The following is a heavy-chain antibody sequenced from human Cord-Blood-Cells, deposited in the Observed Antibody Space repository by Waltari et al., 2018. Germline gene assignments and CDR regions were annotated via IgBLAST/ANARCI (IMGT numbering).Heavy chain of an antibody. Sequence: QVQLQQWGAGLLKHSETLSLTCAVYGGSFSGYYRSWIRQPPGKGLEWIGEINHSGSTNYNPSLKSRVTISVDTSKNQFSLKLSSVTAADTAVYYCARAIGSSDYWGQGTLVTVSS. V-gene: IGHV4-34*01. D-gene: IGHD1-26*01. J-gene: IGHJ4*02. CDR1: GGSFSGYY. CDR2: INHSGST. CDR3: ARAIGSSDY.